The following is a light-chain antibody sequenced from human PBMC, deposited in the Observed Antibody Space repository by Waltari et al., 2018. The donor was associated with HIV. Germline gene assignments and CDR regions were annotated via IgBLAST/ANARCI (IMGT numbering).Light chain of an antibody. CDR3: SSSGV. CDR1: SSDVGGYNY. V-gene: IGLV2-14*01. J-gene: IGLJ3*02. Sequence: QSALTQPASVSGSPGQSITISCTGTSSDVGGYNYVSWYHQHPGKAPKLMIYEVSNRPSGVSNRFSGSKSGNTASLTISGLQAEDEADYYCSSSGVFGGGTKLTVL. CDR2: EVS.